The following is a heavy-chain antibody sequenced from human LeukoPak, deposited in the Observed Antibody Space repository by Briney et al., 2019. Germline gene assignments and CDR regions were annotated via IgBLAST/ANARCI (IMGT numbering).Heavy chain of an antibody. V-gene: IGHV5-51*01. CDR3: ARQQRGLFCSGGSCPRTFDY. Sequence: GESLKISCKGSGYSFTSYWIGWVRQMPGKGLEWMGIIYPGDSDTRYSPSFQCQVSISADKSISTAYLQWSSLKASDTAMYYCARQQRGLFCSGGSCPRTFDYWGQGTLVTVSS. D-gene: IGHD2-15*01. CDR1: GYSFTSYW. CDR2: IYPGDSDT. J-gene: IGHJ4*02.